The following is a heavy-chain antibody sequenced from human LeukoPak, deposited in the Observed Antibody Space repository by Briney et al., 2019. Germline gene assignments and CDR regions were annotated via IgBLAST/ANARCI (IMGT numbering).Heavy chain of an antibody. Sequence: GGSLRLSCAASRFTFRSYSMNWVRQAPGKGLGGVWAITGSGTYIYNADSVKGRFPISRDNAKNSLYPQMNSLRAEDTAVYYCARARTGGTWSFDPWGQGTLVTVSS. CDR1: RFTFRSYS. J-gene: IGHJ5*02. D-gene: IGHD2-15*01. CDR3: ARARTGGTWSFDP. V-gene: IGHV3-21*01. CDR2: ITGSGTYI.